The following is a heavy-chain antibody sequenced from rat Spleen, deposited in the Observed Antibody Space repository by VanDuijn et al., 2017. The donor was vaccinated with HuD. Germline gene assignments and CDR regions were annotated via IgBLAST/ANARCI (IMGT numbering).Heavy chain of an antibody. D-gene: IGHD1-12*02. CDR1: GFTFNNYW. Sequence: EVQLVESGGGLVQPGRSLKLSCVASGFTFNNYWMTWIRQAPGKGLEWVASITNTGGSTYYPDSVKGRFTISRDNAKSTLYLQMNSLRSEDTATYYCTREGYDGTYYYGVMDAWGQGASVTVSS. CDR2: ITNTGGST. J-gene: IGHJ4*01. CDR3: TREGYDGTYYYGVMDA. V-gene: IGHV5-31*01.